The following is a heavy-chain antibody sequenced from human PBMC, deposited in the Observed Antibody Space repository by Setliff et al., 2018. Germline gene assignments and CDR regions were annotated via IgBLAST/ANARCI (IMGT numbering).Heavy chain of an antibody. CDR2: IKQDGSEK. CDR1: GGSFSAYY. Sequence: PSETLSLTCAVYGGSFSAYYWRWIRQAPGKGLEWVANIKQDGSEKYYVDSVKGRFSISRDNAKNSLYLQMNSLRAEDTAVYYCARDPHFDSWGQGTLVTVSS. J-gene: IGHJ4*02. V-gene: IGHV3-7*01. CDR3: ARDPHFDS.